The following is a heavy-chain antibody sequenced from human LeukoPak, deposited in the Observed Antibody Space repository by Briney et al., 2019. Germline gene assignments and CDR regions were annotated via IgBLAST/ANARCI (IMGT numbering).Heavy chain of an antibody. J-gene: IGHJ4*02. CDR1: GGSISSYY. D-gene: IGHD5-24*01. CDR3: ARGGRDGYNFDY. Sequence: PSETLFLTCTVSGGSISSYYWSWVRQPPGKGPEWIGYIYYSGSTNYNPSLKSRVTISVDTSKNQFSLKLSSVTAADTAVYYCARGGRDGYNFDYWGQGTLVTVSS. V-gene: IGHV4-59*01. CDR2: IYYSGST.